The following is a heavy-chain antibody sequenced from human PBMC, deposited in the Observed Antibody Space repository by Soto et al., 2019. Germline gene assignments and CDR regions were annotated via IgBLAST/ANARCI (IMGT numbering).Heavy chain of an antibody. V-gene: IGHV3-23*01. D-gene: IGHD6-19*01. CDR3: VSRSSGWYFDY. CDR2: ISGSGGST. Sequence: EVQLLESGGGLVQPGGSLRLSCAASGFTFSSYAMSWVRQAPGKGLEWVSVISGSGGSTYYADSVKGRFTISRDNSKNTLYLQMNSLRAEDTAVYYCVSRSSGWYFDYWGQVTLVTVSS. CDR1: GFTFSSYA. J-gene: IGHJ4*02.